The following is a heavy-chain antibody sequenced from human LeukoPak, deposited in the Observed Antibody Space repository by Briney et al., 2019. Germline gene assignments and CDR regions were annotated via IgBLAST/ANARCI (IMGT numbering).Heavy chain of an antibody. CDR1: GYTFTGDY. CDR3: ARDRLISSSSGDWFDP. CDR2: INPNSGGT. D-gene: IGHD6-6*01. V-gene: IGHV1-2*02. Sequence: ASVKVSCKASGYTFTGDYMQWVRQAPGQGLEWMGWINPNSGGTNYAQKFQGRVTMTRDTSISTAYMELSRLRSDDTAVYYCARDRLISSSSGDWFDPWGQGTLVTVSS. J-gene: IGHJ5*02.